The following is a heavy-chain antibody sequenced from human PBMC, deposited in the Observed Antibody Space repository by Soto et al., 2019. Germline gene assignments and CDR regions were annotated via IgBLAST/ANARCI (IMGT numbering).Heavy chain of an antibody. J-gene: IGHJ4*02. Sequence: QITLNESGPTVVRPTETLTLTCRFSGFSLTTSGVGVGWIRQSPGKAPEGLALIYWDDDKRYSASLKSRLTITKDTSKNQVVLTVSDLDPTDTATYDCAHRVLRTVFGVVTTTAIYFDFWGQGTPVAGSS. CDR2: IYWDDDK. CDR1: GFSLTTSGVG. D-gene: IGHD3-3*01. V-gene: IGHV2-5*02. CDR3: AHRVLRTVFGVVTTTAIYFDF.